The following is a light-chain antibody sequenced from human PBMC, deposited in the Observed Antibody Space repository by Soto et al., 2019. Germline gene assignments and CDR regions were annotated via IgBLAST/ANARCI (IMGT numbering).Light chain of an antibody. CDR1: QSVSSY. Sequence: EIVLTQSPATLSLSPGERATLSCRASQSVSSYLAWYQQKPGQAPRLLIYDASNRATGIPARFSGSGSGTDFTLTINSLEPEDFAVYYWQQRSNWPPTFGGGTKVEIK. V-gene: IGKV3-11*01. CDR3: QQRSNWPPT. CDR2: DAS. J-gene: IGKJ4*01.